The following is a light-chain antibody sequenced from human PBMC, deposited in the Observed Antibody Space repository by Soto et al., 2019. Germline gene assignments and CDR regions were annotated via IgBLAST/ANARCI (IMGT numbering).Light chain of an antibody. Sequence: QSVLTQPLSAPASPGQRVTIYCSGGSSNIGSNTVAWYQHLPGTAPPRLIFTAGQRPSGVPGRFSGSMSGTSASLAISGLQSEDEGDYYCSAWDNSLNGYVFGPGTKLTVL. CDR1: SSNIGSNT. CDR3: SAWDNSLNGYV. V-gene: IGLV1-44*01. CDR2: TAG. J-gene: IGLJ1*01.